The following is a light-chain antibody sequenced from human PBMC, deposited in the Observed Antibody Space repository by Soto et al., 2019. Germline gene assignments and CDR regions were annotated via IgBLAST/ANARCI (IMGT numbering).Light chain of an antibody. CDR1: SSDVGAYDY. CDR3: TSYTSSNSLVV. V-gene: IGLV2-14*03. Sequence: QSALTQPASVSESPGQSITISCTGTSSDVGAYDYVSWYQQHPGKAPKLMIYDVSNWPSGVSNRFSGSKSGNTASLTISGLQAEDEAHYYCTSYTSSNSLVVFGGGTKLTVL. J-gene: IGLJ3*02. CDR2: DVS.